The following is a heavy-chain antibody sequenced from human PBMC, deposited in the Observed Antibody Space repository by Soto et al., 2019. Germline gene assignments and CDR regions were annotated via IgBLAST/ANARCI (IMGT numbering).Heavy chain of an antibody. V-gene: IGHV1-69*06. CDR3: ATPGPPYDSSGYYYYFDY. Sequence: GASVKVSCKASGGTFSSYAISWVRQAPGQGHEWMGGIIPIFGTANYAQKFQGRVTITADKSTSTAYMELSSLRSEDTAVYYCATPGPPYDSSGYYYYFDYWGQGTLVTVSS. CDR2: IIPIFGTA. CDR1: GGTFSSYA. J-gene: IGHJ4*02. D-gene: IGHD3-22*01.